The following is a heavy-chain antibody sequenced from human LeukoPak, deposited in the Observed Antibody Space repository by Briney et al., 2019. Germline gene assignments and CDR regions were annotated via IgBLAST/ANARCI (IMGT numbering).Heavy chain of an antibody. CDR3: ARDLMQLWSKDY. J-gene: IGHJ4*02. D-gene: IGHD5-18*01. CDR1: GFTFSNYE. Sequence: GSLRLSCAASGFTFSNYELNWVRQAPGKGLEWVPYISSSGRHIYYADSVNGRFTISRDNAKNSLYLQMNSLRAEDTAVYYCARDLMQLWSKDYWGQGTLVTVSS. V-gene: IGHV3-48*03. CDR2: ISSSGRHI.